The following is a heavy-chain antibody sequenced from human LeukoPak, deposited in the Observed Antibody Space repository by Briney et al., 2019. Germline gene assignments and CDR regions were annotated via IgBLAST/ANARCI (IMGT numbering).Heavy chain of an antibody. V-gene: IGHV3-30*18. Sequence: GGSLRLSCAASGFTFSSYGMHWVRQAPGKGLEWVAVISYDGSNKYYADSVKGRFTISRDNSKNTLYLQMNSLRVEDTAIYYCAKTGRGSGYVYYFHYWGQGTLVTVSS. D-gene: IGHD3-22*01. CDR1: GFTFSSYG. CDR2: ISYDGSNK. CDR3: AKTGRGSGYVYYFHY. J-gene: IGHJ4*02.